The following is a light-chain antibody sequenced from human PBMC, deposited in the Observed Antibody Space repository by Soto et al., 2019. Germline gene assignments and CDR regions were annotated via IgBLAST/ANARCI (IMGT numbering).Light chain of an antibody. CDR2: EVS. Sequence: QSALPQPPSVSGSPGQSVTISCTGTSSDVGSYNRVSWYQQPPGTAPKLMIYEVSNRPSGVPDRFSGSKSGNTASLTISGLQAEDEADYYCSSYTSSSTLGVFGTGTKVTVL. CDR3: SSYTSSSTLGV. J-gene: IGLJ1*01. V-gene: IGLV2-18*02. CDR1: SSDVGSYNR.